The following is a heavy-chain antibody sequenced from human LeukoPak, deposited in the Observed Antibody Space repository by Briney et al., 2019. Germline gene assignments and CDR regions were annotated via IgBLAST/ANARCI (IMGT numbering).Heavy chain of an antibody. CDR2: INSDGSST. V-gene: IGHV3-74*01. J-gene: IGHJ6*03. Sequence: GGSLRLSCAASGFTFSNYRMHWVRQAPGKGLVWVSRINSDGSSTSYADSVKGRFTISRDNAKNTLYLQLNSLRAEDTAVYYCARGGFCSGGSCPVDYYYYMDVWGKGTTVTVSS. D-gene: IGHD2-15*01. CDR1: GFTFSNYR. CDR3: ARGGFCSGGSCPVDYYYYMDV.